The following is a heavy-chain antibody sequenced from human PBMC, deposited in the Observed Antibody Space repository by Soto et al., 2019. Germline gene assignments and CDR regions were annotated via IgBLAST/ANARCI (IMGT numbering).Heavy chain of an antibody. CDR3: VRFGGAAAGPGDY. Sequence: PGGSLRLSCVVSEFTFSSYEMNWVRQAPGKGLGWVSYISTSGTTIYYTDSVKGRFTISRDNAKKSLYLQMNSLRAEDTAVYYCVRFGGAAAGPGDYWGQGTLVTVSS. J-gene: IGHJ4*02. CDR1: EFTFSSYE. CDR2: ISTSGTTI. V-gene: IGHV3-48*03. D-gene: IGHD6-13*01.